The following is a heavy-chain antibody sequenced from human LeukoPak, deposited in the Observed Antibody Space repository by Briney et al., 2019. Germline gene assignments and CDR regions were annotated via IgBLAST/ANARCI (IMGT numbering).Heavy chain of an antibody. CDR2: INSDGSST. CDR3: ARDRGSYYYDSSGFFDY. CDR1: GFTFSSYW. D-gene: IGHD3-22*01. V-gene: IGHV3-74*01. J-gene: IGHJ4*02. Sequence: GGSLRLSCAASGFTFSSYWMHWVRQAPGKGLVWVSRINSDGSSTSYADSVKGRFTISRDNAKNTLYLQMSSLRAEDTAVYYCARDRGSYYYDSSGFFDYWGQGTLVTVSS.